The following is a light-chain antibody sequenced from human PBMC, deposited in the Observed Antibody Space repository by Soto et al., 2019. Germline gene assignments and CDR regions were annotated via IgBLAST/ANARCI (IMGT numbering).Light chain of an antibody. V-gene: IGKV1-39*01. CDR3: QQRYSTLHT. CDR2: AAS. J-gene: IGKJ2*01. CDR1: QSISSY. Sequence: DIQMTQSPSSLSASVGDRVTITCRASQSISSYLNWYQQKPGKAPKLLIYAASSLQSGVPSRFSGSGSGTDFTLTISSLQPEDFATYYCQQRYSTLHTFGQGTKLEIK.